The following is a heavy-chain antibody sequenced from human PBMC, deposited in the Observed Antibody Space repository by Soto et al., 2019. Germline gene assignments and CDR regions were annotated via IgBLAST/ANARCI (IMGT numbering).Heavy chain of an antibody. Sequence: QVKLQESGPGLVKPSQTLSLTCNVSGGSISSDDYYWSWIRQPPGKGLEWIGYIYHSGSSYYNPSLQSRGSIPRYTSTNQLSLQLRAVTAADSAVYYCARTSPRGSGTSFDPWGQGTLVTVSS. D-gene: IGHD3-10*01. J-gene: IGHJ5*02. V-gene: IGHV4-30-4*01. CDR1: GGSISSDDYY. CDR3: ARTSPRGSGTSFDP. CDR2: IYHSGSS.